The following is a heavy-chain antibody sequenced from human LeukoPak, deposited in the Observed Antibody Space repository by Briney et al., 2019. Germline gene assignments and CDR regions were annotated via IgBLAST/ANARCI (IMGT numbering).Heavy chain of an antibody. D-gene: IGHD3-22*01. V-gene: IGHV3-23*01. CDR2: ISGSGGST. CDR1: GFTFSSYA. Sequence: AGSLRLSCAASGFTFSSYAMSWVRQAPGKGLEWVSAISGSGGSTYYADSVKGRFTISRDNSKNTLYLQMNSLRAEDTAVYYCAKGERYYSYFDYWGQGTLVTVSS. CDR3: AKGERYYSYFDY. J-gene: IGHJ4*02.